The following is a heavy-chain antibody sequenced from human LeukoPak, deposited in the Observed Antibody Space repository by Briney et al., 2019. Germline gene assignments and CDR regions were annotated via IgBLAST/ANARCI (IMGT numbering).Heavy chain of an antibody. D-gene: IGHD4-17*01. Sequence: GGSLRLSCAASGFSFSSYIMNWVRQAPGKGLEWVSHISSSSSTIYYADSVKGRSAVSRDHSKSTLYLQMNSLTLEDTAVYFCAKLVDYCEGRTCFTTYYYTDIWGKGTTVTVSS. CDR3: AKLVDYCEGRTCFTTYYYTDI. CDR2: ISSSSSTI. CDR1: GFSFSSYI. J-gene: IGHJ6*03. V-gene: IGHV3-48*01.